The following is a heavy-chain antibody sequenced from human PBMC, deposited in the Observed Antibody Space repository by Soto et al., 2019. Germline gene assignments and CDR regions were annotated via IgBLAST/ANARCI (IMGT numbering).Heavy chain of an antibody. CDR1: GYTFTSYD. CDR2: MNPNSGNT. CDR3: AREKTSYGMDD. Sequence: QVQLVQSGAEVKKPGASVKVSCKASGYTFTSYDINWVRQATGQGHEWMGWMNPNSGNTGYAQKLQGRVTMTRNTSISTDYMELSSLRYEDTAEYYCAREKTSYGMDDWGQGTTVTVSS. J-gene: IGHJ6*02. V-gene: IGHV1-8*01.